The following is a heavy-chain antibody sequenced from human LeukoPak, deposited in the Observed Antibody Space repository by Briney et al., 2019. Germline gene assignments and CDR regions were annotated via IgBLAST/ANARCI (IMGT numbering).Heavy chain of an antibody. D-gene: IGHD5-24*01. V-gene: IGHV3-30-3*01. Sequence: PGGALRLSCAASEFTFSTYAMHWVRQAPGKGLEWVAVISQYGSNKYYADPVKGRFTISRDNSKNTQDLQSNDLRVEDRAVCYFARDRTGHNLYWGQGTLVTVSS. J-gene: IGHJ4*02. CDR3: ARDRTGHNLY. CDR1: EFTFSTYA. CDR2: ISQYGSNK.